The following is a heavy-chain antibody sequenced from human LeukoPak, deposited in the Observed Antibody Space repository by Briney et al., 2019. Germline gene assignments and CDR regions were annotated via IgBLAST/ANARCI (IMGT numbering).Heavy chain of an antibody. Sequence: GGSLRLSCAASGFTFSSYAMHWVRQAPGKGPEWVSLIRSDSSYIYYADSVKGRFTISRDNAKNSLYLQMNNLTAEDTAVYYCVRDRIWGQGTMVTVSS. CDR2: IRSDSSYI. CDR3: VRDRI. V-gene: IGHV3-21*01. CDR1: GFTFSSYA. J-gene: IGHJ3*02.